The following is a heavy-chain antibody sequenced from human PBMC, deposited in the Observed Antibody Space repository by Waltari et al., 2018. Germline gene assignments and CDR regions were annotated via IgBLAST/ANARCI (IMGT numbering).Heavy chain of an antibody. Sequence: EVQLVESGGGLVQPGRSLRLSCAASGFTFDDYAMHWVRPAPGKGLEWVSGISWNSGSIGYADSVKGRFTISRDNAKNSLYLQMNSLRAEDTALYYCAKGPYGSGRIYYYYYMDVWGKGTTVTVSS. CDR3: AKGPYGSGRIYYYYYMDV. J-gene: IGHJ6*03. CDR2: ISWNSGSI. V-gene: IGHV3-9*01. CDR1: GFTFDDYA. D-gene: IGHD3-10*01.